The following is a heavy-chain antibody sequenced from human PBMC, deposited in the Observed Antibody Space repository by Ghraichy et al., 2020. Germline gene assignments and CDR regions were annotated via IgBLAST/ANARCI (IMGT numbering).Heavy chain of an antibody. CDR3: AKESVRYYYGMDV. J-gene: IGHJ6*02. D-gene: IGHD4-23*01. CDR1: GFTFDDYA. CDR2: ISWNSGSI. V-gene: IGHV3-9*01. Sequence: GGSLRLSCAASGFTFDDYAMHWVRQAPGKGLEWVSGISWNSGSIGYADSVKGRFTISRDNAKNSLYLQMNSLRAEDTALYYCAKESVRYYYGMDVWGQGTTVTVSS.